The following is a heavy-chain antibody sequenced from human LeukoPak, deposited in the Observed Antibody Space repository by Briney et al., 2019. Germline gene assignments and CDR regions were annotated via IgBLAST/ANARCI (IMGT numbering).Heavy chain of an antibody. CDR3: ARGKYSSGWTDVEY. D-gene: IGHD6-19*01. J-gene: IGHJ4*02. CDR1: VGTFSSYA. CDR2: IIPIFGTA. V-gene: IGHV1-69*06. Sequence: SVKVSCKASVGTFSSYAISWVRQAPGQGLEWMGGIIPIFGTANYAQKFQGRVTITADKSTSTAYMELSSLRSEDTAVYYCARGKYSSGWTDVEYWGQGTLVTVSS.